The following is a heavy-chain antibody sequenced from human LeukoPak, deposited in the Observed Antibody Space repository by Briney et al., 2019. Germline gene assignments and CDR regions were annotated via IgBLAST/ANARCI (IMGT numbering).Heavy chain of an antibody. CDR3: ARLSANDLGLYFPDYFDY. CDR2: ISSSSSTI. Sequence: PGGSLRLSCAASGFTFSSYSMNWVRQAPGKGLEWVSYISSSSSTIYYADSVKGRFTISRDNAKNSLYLQMNSLRAEDTAVYYCARLSANDLGLYFPDYFDYWGQGTLVTVSS. J-gene: IGHJ4*02. D-gene: IGHD2-15*01. V-gene: IGHV3-48*04. CDR1: GFTFSSYS.